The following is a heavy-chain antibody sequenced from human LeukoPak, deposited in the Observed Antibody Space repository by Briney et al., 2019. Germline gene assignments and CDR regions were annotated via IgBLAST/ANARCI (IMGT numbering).Heavy chain of an antibody. CDR3: ARGDFWSGYKIDY. CDR2: IWYDGSNK. D-gene: IGHD3-3*01. J-gene: IGHJ4*02. Sequence: GGSLRLSCAASGFTISSYGMHWVRQAPGKGLEWVAVIWYDGSNKYYADSVKGRFTIFRDNSKNTLYLRMNSLRAEDTAVYYCARGDFWSGYKIDYWGQGTLVTVSS. CDR1: GFTISSYG. V-gene: IGHV3-33*01.